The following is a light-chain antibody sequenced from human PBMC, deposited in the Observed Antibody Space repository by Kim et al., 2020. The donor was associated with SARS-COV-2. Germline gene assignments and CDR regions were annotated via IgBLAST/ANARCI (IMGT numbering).Light chain of an antibody. V-gene: IGLV2-14*01. CDR1: RSDVGGYNY. Sequence: QSALTQPASVSGSPGQSITISCTGTRSDVGGYNYVSWYQQHPGKAPKLMIYDVSKRPSGVSNRFSGSKSGNTASLTISGLQPEDEADYYCSSYTSGSTVFGTGTKVTVL. J-gene: IGLJ1*01. CDR3: SSYTSGSTV. CDR2: DVS.